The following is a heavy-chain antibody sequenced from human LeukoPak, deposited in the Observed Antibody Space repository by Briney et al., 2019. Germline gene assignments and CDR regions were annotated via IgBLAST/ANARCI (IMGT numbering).Heavy chain of an antibody. J-gene: IGHJ4*02. CDR3: AREYNGSGYYSGSYFDY. V-gene: IGHV4-59*01. CDR1: GGSISSYY. D-gene: IGHD3-22*01. CDR2: IYYSGST. Sequence: SETLSLTCTVSGGSISSYYWSWIRQPPGKGLEWIGYIYYSGSTNYNPSLKSRVTISVDTSKNQFSLKLSSVTAADTAVYYCAREYNGSGYYSGSYFDYWGQGTLVTVSS.